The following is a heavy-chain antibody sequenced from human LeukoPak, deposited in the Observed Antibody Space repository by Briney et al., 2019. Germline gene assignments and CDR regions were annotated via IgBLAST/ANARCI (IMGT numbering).Heavy chain of an antibody. Sequence: GGSLRLSCAASGFTLSSNWMHWVRQAPGKGLVWVSRSNEDGSTTNYADSVKGRFTISRDNAKNTLYLQMNSLTAEDTAVYYCVRDLGGRSGHWGQGTLVTVSS. CDR3: VRDLGGRSGH. V-gene: IGHV3-74*01. J-gene: IGHJ4*02. D-gene: IGHD1-26*01. CDR2: SNEDGSTT. CDR1: GFTLSSNW.